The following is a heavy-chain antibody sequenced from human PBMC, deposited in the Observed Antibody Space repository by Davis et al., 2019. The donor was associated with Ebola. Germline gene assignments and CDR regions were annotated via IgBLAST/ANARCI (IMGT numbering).Heavy chain of an antibody. CDR3: ARARGGRYNWNYFLVY. CDR2: INAGNGDT. J-gene: IGHJ4*02. CDR1: GYTFTSYA. V-gene: IGHV1-3*01. Sequence: ASVKVSCKASGYTFTSYAMHWVRQAPGQRLEWMGWINAGNGDTKYSQKFQGRVTMTRNTSISTAYMELSSLRSEDTAVYYCARARGGRYNWNYFLVYWGQGTLVTVSS. D-gene: IGHD1-7*01.